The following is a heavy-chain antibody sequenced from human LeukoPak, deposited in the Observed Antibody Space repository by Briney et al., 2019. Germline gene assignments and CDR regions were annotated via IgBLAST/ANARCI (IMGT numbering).Heavy chain of an antibody. CDR3: ARAYSSVASCDY. CDR2: ISSSGTTI. Sequence: QPGGSLRLSCAASGFRFSSYEMNWVRQAPGKGLEWVSYISSSGTTIHYADSVKGRFTISRDNAKNSLYPQMNSLRAEDTAVYYCARAYSSVASCDYWGQGTLVTVSS. D-gene: IGHD6-19*01. V-gene: IGHV3-48*03. CDR1: GFRFSSYE. J-gene: IGHJ4*02.